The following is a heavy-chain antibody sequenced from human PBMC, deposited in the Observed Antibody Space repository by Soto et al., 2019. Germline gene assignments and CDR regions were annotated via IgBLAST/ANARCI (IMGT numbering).Heavy chain of an antibody. Sequence: QLQLQESGPGLVKPSETLSLTCTVSGGSISDDTYYWGWIRQPPGKGLGWFGSVYYRGTSSSNRSVKGRLTMSVDTCRKQVSHRLSSVTAADTAVYYFARLHGYSPNCVPLDPWGQGTLVIVSS. CDR1: GGSISDDTYY. J-gene: IGHJ5*02. CDR2: VYYRGTS. V-gene: IGHV4-39*01. D-gene: IGHD5-12*01. CDR3: ARLHGYSPNCVPLDP.